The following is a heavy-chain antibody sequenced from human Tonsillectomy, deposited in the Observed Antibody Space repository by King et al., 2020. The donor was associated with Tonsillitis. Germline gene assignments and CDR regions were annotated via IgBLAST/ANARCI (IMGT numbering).Heavy chain of an antibody. D-gene: IGHD6-19*01. V-gene: IGHV3-30*18. CDR1: GFTFSSYG. CDR2: ISSDGSKK. CDR3: AKARQWLVHFDY. Sequence: VQLVESGGGVVQPGRSLRLSCAASGFTFSSYGIHWVRQAPGKGLEWVAVISSDGSKKYYADSVRGRFTISRDNSKNTLYLPMNSLGADDTAVYYCAKARQWLVHFDYWGQGTLVTVSS. J-gene: IGHJ4*02.